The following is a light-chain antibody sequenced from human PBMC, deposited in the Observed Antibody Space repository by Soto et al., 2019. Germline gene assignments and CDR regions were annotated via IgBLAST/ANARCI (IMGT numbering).Light chain of an antibody. Sequence: LQRTQSPSTLSGSVGDGVTITCRASQTISSWLAWYQQKPGKAPKLLIYAASSLQSGVPSRFSGSASGTEFTLTISGLQPEDSATYYCLQHNSYPLTFGGGTKVDIK. CDR1: QTISSW. CDR2: AAS. CDR3: LQHNSYPLT. J-gene: IGKJ4*01. V-gene: IGKV1-5*01.